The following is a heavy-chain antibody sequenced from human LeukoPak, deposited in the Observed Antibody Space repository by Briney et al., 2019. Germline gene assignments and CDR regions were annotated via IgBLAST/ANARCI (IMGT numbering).Heavy chain of an antibody. V-gene: IGHV4-34*01. CDR2: INHSGST. J-gene: IGHJ4*02. Sequence: SETLSLTCAVYGGSFSDYYWSWIRQPPGKGLEWIGEINHSGSTNYNPSLKSRVTISVDTSKNQFSLKLSSVTAADTAVYYCARGQRFHDFWSGYYSQNFDYWGQGTLVTVSS. D-gene: IGHD3-3*01. CDR3: ARGQRFHDFWSGYYSQNFDY. CDR1: GGSFSDYY.